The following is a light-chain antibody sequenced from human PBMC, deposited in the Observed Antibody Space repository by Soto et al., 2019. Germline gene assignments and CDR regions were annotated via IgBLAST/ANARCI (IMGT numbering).Light chain of an antibody. J-gene: IGLJ1*01. V-gene: IGLV2-14*01. Sequence: QSALTQPASVSGSPGQSITISCTGTSSDVGGYNYVSWYQQHPGKAPKLMIYDVNNRPLGVSNRFSGSKSGNTASLTISGLHADDEADYYCCSYTSSNTCVFGTGTKLTVL. CDR2: DVN. CDR1: SSDVGGYNY. CDR3: CSYTSSNTCV.